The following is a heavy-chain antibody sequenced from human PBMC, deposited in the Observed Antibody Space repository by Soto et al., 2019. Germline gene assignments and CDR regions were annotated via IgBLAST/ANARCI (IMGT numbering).Heavy chain of an antibody. CDR2: ISGSGGST. Sequence: GGSLRLSCAASGFTFSSYAMSWVRQAPGKGLEWVSAISGSGGSTYYADSVKGRFAISRDNSKNTLYLQMNSLRAEDTAVYYCAKDESYYDFWSGYYTNAFDIWGQGTMVTVSS. D-gene: IGHD3-3*01. CDR3: AKDESYYDFWSGYYTNAFDI. J-gene: IGHJ3*02. CDR1: GFTFSSYA. V-gene: IGHV3-23*01.